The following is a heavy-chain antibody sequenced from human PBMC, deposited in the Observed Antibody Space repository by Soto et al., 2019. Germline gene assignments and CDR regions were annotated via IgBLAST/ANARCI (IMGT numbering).Heavy chain of an antibody. V-gene: IGHV3-33*01. J-gene: IGHJ6*02. CDR1: GFTFSSYG. CDR2: IWYDGSNK. D-gene: IGHD3-10*01. Sequence: PGGSLRLSCAASGFTFSSYGMHWVRQAPGKGLEWVAVIWYDGSNKYYADSVRGRFTISRDNSKNTLYLQMNSLRAEDTAVYYCARSENYYGSGTTYYGMDVWGQGTTVTVSS. CDR3: ARSENYYGSGTTYYGMDV.